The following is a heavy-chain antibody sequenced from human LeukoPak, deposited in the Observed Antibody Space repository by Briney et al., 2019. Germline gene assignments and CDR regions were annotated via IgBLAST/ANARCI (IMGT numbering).Heavy chain of an antibody. D-gene: IGHD2-2*01. V-gene: IGHV1-18*01. CDR3: ARDTVVVPAEPPTPDY. CDR2: ISAYNGNT. Sequence: ASVKASCKASGYTFTNYGITWVRQAPGQGLEWMGWISAYNGNTNYAQKLQGRVTMTTDTSTSTAYMELRSLRSDDTAVYYCARDTVVVPAEPPTPDYWGQGTLVTVSS. CDR1: GYTFTNYG. J-gene: IGHJ4*02.